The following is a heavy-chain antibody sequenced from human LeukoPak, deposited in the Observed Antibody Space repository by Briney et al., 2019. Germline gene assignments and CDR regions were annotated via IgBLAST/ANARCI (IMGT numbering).Heavy chain of an antibody. J-gene: IGHJ4*02. CDR3: AREILYDSSAYNV. D-gene: IGHD3-22*01. V-gene: IGHV4-61*02. CDR2: IYTSGST. Sequence: PSETLSLTCTVSGGSISSGSYYWSWIRQPAGKGLEWIGRIYTSGSTNYNPSLKSRVTISVDTSKNQFSLKLRSVTAADTAVYYCAREILYDSSAYNVWGQGTLVTVSS. CDR1: GGSISSGSYY.